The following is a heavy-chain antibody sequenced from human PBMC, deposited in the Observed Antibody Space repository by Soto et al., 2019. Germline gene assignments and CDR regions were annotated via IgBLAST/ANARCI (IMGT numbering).Heavy chain of an antibody. V-gene: IGHV1-8*01. D-gene: IGHD3-9*01. CDR3: SRDDSDWFFN. Sequence: ASVKVSCKASGYTFTNYDIHWVRQATGQGLEWMGWMNPDSGNTGQSKQFQGRFTISRDDSKKTAYLQMNSLESEDTAVYYCSRDDSDWFFNWGRGTLVTVSS. CDR1: GYTFTNYD. J-gene: IGHJ4*02. CDR2: MNPDSGNT.